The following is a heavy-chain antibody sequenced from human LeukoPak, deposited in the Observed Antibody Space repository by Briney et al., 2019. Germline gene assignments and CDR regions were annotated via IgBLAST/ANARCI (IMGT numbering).Heavy chain of an antibody. CDR1: GFTFSSYE. D-gene: IGHD3-16*01. Sequence: GGSLRLSCAASGFTFSSYEMNWVRQAPGKGLEWVSYISSSGSTIYYADSVKGRFTISRDNSKNTLYLQMNSLRAEDTAVYYCARHGANYYYYYMDVWGKGTTVTVSS. V-gene: IGHV3-48*03. CDR3: ARHGANYYYYYMDV. CDR2: ISSSGSTI. J-gene: IGHJ6*03.